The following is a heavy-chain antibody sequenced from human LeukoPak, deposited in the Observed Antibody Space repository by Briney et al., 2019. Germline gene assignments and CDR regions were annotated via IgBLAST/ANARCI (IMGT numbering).Heavy chain of an antibody. Sequence: GGSLRLSCAASGFTFTSYAMNWVRQAPGKGLEWVSAISGSGTSTYYADSVKGRFTISRDNSKNTLYLQMDSLRAEDPAVYYCAKDLSPGVYWGQGTLVTVSS. J-gene: IGHJ4*02. CDR2: ISGSGTST. D-gene: IGHD2-8*01. V-gene: IGHV3-23*01. CDR1: GFTFTSYA. CDR3: AKDLSPGVY.